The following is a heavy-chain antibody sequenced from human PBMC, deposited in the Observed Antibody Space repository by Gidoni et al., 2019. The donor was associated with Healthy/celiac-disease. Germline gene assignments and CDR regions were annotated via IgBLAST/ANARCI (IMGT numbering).Heavy chain of an antibody. D-gene: IGHD3-10*01. CDR1: GFSLSTSGVG. CDR2: IYWNDDK. V-gene: IGHV2-5*01. J-gene: IGHJ5*02. CDR3: AHRRWCDRWFGECNWFDP. Sequence: QITLKESGPTLVKPTQTLMLTCTFSGFSLSTSGVGVGWIRQPPGKALEWLALIYWNDDKRYSPSLKSRLTITKDTSKNQVVLTMTNMDPVDTATYYCAHRRWCDRWFGECNWFDPWGQGTLVTVSS.